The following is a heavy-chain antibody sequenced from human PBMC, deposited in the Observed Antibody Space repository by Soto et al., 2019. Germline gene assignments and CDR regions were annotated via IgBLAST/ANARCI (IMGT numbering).Heavy chain of an antibody. D-gene: IGHD3-10*01. CDR2: IRSKANSYAT. CDR3: TRHGTGYGRGDDY. Sequence: EVQLVESGGGLVQPGGSLKLSCAASGFTFSGSAMHWVRQASGKGLEWVGRIRSKANSYATAYAASVKGRFTISRDDSKNTAYLQMNSLKTEDTAVYYCTRHGTGYGRGDDYWGQGTLVTVSS. CDR1: GFTFSGSA. V-gene: IGHV3-73*02. J-gene: IGHJ4*02.